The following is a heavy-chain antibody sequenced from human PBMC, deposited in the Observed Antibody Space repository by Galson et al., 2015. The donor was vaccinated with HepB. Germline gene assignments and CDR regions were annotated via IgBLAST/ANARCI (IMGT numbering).Heavy chain of an antibody. D-gene: IGHD6-19*01. V-gene: IGHV3-30*02. CDR3: AKGGYASGGYPVGVDY. Sequence: SLRLSCAASGFTFSGYGMHWVRQAPGKGPEWVAFIRYDGGNKYYADSVKGRFIISRDNSKNTLYLQMNSLRGEDTAVYYCAKGGYASGGYPVGVDYWGQGTLVTVSS. J-gene: IGHJ4*02. CDR2: IRYDGGNK. CDR1: GFTFSGYG.